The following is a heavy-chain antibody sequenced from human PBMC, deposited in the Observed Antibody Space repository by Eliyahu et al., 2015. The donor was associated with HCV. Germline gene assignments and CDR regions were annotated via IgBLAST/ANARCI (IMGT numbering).Heavy chain of an antibody. CDR2: IQSKRDGGSA. D-gene: IGHD6-19*01. Sequence: EVQLVESGGGLVKPGGSLKLSCAASXFTFSNXWMVWVRQAPGKGLEWVGHIQSKRDGGSADYAAPVKGRFTVSRDDSRDTLYLQMNSLKTEDTAVYYCSTDTYYSNGWYLWNYWGQGTLVTVSS. CDR3: STDTYYSNGWYLWNY. CDR1: XFTFSNXW. J-gene: IGHJ4*02. V-gene: IGHV3-15*07.